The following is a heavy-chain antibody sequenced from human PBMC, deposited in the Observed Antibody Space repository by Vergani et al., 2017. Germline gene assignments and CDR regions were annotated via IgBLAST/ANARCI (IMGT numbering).Heavy chain of an antibody. CDR3: ARSVAGTLGY. V-gene: IGHV4-39*01. Sequence: QLQLQESGPGLVKPSATLSLTCSVSGASIRSSNYYWGWIRQPPGKGLEWIASIYYSGSTYYNPSLKSRVTISVDTSKNQFSLKLSSVTAADTAVYYCARSVAGTLGYWGQGTLVTVSS. J-gene: IGHJ4*02. CDR1: GASIRSSNYY. D-gene: IGHD6-19*01. CDR2: IYYSGST.